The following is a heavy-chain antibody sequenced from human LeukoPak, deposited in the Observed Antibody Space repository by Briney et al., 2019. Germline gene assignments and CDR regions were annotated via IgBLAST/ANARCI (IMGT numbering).Heavy chain of an antibody. V-gene: IGHV3-20*04. CDR3: ARAKYSSSWYGPVDY. Sequence: GGSLRLSCAASGFTFDDYGMSWVRQAPGKGLEWVSGINWNGGSTGYADSVKVRFTISRDNAKNSLYLQMNSLRAEDTALYYCARAKYSSSWYGPVDYWGQGTLVTVSS. CDR2: INWNGGST. CDR1: GFTFDDYG. D-gene: IGHD6-13*01. J-gene: IGHJ4*02.